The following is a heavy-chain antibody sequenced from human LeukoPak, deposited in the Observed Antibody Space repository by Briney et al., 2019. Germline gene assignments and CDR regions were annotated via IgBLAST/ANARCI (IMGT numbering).Heavy chain of an antibody. Sequence: GGSLRLSCAASGFTFSSYDMHWVRQATGKGLEWVSAISTAGDTYYPGSVKGRFTISRENAKNSLYLQMNSRRAGDTAVYYCARGDRKYNWNDVLFDPWGQGTLVTVSS. D-gene: IGHD1-1*01. CDR1: GFTFSSYD. J-gene: IGHJ5*02. V-gene: IGHV3-13*01. CDR2: ISTAGDT. CDR3: ARGDRKYNWNDVLFDP.